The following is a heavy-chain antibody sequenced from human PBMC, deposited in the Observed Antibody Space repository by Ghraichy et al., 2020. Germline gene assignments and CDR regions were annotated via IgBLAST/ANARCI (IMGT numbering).Heavy chain of an antibody. J-gene: IGHJ4*02. CDR3: ARFRHFDY. CDR2: INQDGSEK. V-gene: IGHV3-7*01. CDR1: GFTFSSYW. Sequence: GGSLRLSCAASGFTFSSYWMSWVRQAPGKGLEWVANINQDGSEKYYVDSVKGRFDISRDNAKDSLYLQMDSLRVEDTAVYYCARFRHFDYLGQGTLITVSS.